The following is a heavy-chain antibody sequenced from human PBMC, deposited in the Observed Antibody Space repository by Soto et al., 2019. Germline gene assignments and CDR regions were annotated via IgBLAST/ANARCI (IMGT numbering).Heavy chain of an antibody. CDR2: ISGSGGST. CDR1: GFTFSSYA. J-gene: IGHJ3*02. D-gene: IGHD4-17*01. Sequence: GGSLRLSCVASGFTFSSYAMSWVRQAPGKGLEWVSAISGSGGSTYYADSVKGRFTISRDNSKNTLYLQMNSLRAEDTAVYYCAKYDYGDYEGAAFDIWGQGTMVTVSS. CDR3: AKYDYGDYEGAAFDI. V-gene: IGHV3-23*01.